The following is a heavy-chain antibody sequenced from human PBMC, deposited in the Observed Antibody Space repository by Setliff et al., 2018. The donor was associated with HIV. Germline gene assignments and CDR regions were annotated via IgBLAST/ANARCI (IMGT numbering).Heavy chain of an antibody. CDR2: ISSSGCT. J-gene: IGHJ4*02. CDR3: ARGDRYYGSGGDYVGGWYYFDI. D-gene: IGHD3-10*01. Sequence: PSETLSLTCTVSGASTSNDYWNWIRQSPGKGLEWIGYISSSGCTNSNPSLKSRVTISVDMYNTQIFLSLTSVTAADTAVYYCARGDRYYGSGGDYVGGWYYFDIWGQGTLVTVSS. CDR1: GASTSNDY. V-gene: IGHV4-59*01.